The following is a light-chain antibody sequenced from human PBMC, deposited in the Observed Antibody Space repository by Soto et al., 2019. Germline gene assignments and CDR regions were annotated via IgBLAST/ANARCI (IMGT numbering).Light chain of an antibody. CDR2: LGS. V-gene: IGKV2-28*01. CDR1: QSLLHRNGYNY. J-gene: IGKJ3*01. CDR3: MQALQTPFT. Sequence: IVMTQSPLSLTVTPGEPASISCRSSQSLLHRNGYNYLDWYRQKPGQSPQLLIYLGSNRASGVPDRFSGSGSGTDFTLKISRVEAEDVGVYYCMQALQTPFTFGPGTKVDIK.